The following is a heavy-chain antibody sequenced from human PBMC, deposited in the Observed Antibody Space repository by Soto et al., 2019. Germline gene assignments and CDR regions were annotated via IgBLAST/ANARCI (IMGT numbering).Heavy chain of an antibody. CDR3: ARDYGSGVTGDY. Sequence: QVQLVESGGGVVQPGRSLRLSCAASGFTFSSYVMHWVRQAPGKGLEWVAVISYDGSNKYYADSVKGRFTISRDNSKNTLYLQMNSLRAEDTAVYYCARDYGSGVTGDYWGQGTLVTVSS. CDR1: GFTFSSYV. V-gene: IGHV3-30-3*01. CDR2: ISYDGSNK. J-gene: IGHJ4*02. D-gene: IGHD3-10*01.